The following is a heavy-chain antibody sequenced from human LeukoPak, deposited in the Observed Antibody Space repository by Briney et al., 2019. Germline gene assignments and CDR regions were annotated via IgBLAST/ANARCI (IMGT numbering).Heavy chain of an antibody. CDR2: IYSGGST. CDR1: GFTVSSNY. V-gene: IGHV3-53*01. Sequence: GGSLRLSCAASGFTVSSNYMSWVRQASGKGLEGVSVIYSGGSTYYADSVKGRFTISRDNSKNTLYLQMNSLRAEDTAVYYCAKTYSSSWYGLAHYFDYWGQGTLVTVSS. J-gene: IGHJ4*02. CDR3: AKTYSSSWYGLAHYFDY. D-gene: IGHD6-13*01.